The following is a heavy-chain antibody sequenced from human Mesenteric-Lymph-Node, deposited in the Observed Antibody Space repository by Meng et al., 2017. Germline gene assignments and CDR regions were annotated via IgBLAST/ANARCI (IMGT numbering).Heavy chain of an antibody. V-gene: IGHV1-3*01. Sequence: QVQLVQSGAEVKKPGASVKVSCKASGYTFTSYAMHWVRQAPGQRLEWMGWINAGNGNTKYSQKFQGRVTITRDTSASTAYMELSSLRSEDTAVYYCARVGVYSSGWYGIFDYWGQGTLVTVSS. D-gene: IGHD6-19*01. J-gene: IGHJ4*02. CDR3: ARVGVYSSGWYGIFDY. CDR2: INAGNGNT. CDR1: GYTFTSYA.